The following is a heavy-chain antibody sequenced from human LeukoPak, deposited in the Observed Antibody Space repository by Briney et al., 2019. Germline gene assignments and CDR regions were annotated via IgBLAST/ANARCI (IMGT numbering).Heavy chain of an antibody. CDR1: GGSLSSSSYY. Sequence: SETLSLTCTVSGGSLSSSSYYWGWIRQPPGKGLEWIGSIYYSGSTYYNPPLKSRVTISVDTSKNQFSLKLSSVTAADTAVYYCARHSRILFDPWGQGTLVTVSS. CDR3: ARHSRILFDP. CDR2: IYYSGST. J-gene: IGHJ5*02. V-gene: IGHV4-39*01. D-gene: IGHD2-2*01.